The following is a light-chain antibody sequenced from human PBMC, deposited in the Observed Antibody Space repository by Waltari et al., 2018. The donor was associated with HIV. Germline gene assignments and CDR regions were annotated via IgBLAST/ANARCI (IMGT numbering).Light chain of an antibody. J-gene: IGKJ5*01. CDR2: MAS. CDR3: MQALHTPFM. V-gene: IGKV2-28*01. Sequence: DVLLTQSPVSLAVTPAESASISCKSSQSLLHKNGKNYLDWYVKKPGQTPQLLMYMASNLAAGVPVRFSGSGSGTEFTLKISRVEAEDVGLYYCMQALHTPFMFGHGTRLEI. CDR1: QSLLHKNGKNY.